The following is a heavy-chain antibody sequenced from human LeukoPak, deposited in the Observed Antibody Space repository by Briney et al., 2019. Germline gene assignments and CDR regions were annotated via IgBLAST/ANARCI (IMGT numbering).Heavy chain of an antibody. CDR1: GYTSTGYY. Sequence: ASVKVSCKASGYTSTGYYMHWVRQAPGQGLEWMGWINPNSGGTNYAQKFQGRVTMTRDTSISTAYMELSRLRSEDTAVYYCATGGPYKTTVTSFNYWGQGTLATVSS. J-gene: IGHJ4*02. D-gene: IGHD4-17*01. CDR2: INPNSGGT. V-gene: IGHV1-2*02. CDR3: ATGGPYKTTVTSFNY.